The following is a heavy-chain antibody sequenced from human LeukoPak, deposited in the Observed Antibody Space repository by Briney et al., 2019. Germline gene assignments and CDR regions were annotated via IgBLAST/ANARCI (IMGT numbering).Heavy chain of an antibody. CDR3: AKVSTGGGYFDY. D-gene: IGHD1-14*01. Sequence: TGGSLRLSCAASGFTFDDYAMHWVRQAPGKGLEWVSLISGDGGSTYYADSVKGRFTISRDNSKNSLYLQMNSLRTEGTALYYCAKVSTGGGYFDYWGQGTLVTVSS. V-gene: IGHV3-43*02. CDR2: ISGDGGST. J-gene: IGHJ4*02. CDR1: GFTFDDYA.